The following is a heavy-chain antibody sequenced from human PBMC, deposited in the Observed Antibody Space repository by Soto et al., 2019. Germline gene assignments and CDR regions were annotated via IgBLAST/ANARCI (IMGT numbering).Heavy chain of an antibody. CDR3: ARHGSN. CDR1: GVSISNSSYY. Sequence: SETLSLTCTVSGVSISNSSYYWGWIRRPPGKGLEWVGTIYYSGITYYNPSLKSRVTISVDTSKNQFSLKLTSVTAADTAVYYCARHGSNWGQGTLVTVSS. V-gene: IGHV4-39*01. J-gene: IGHJ4*02. CDR2: IYYSGIT.